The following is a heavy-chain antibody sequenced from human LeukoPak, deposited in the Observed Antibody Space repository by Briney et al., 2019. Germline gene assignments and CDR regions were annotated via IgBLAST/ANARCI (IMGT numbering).Heavy chain of an antibody. D-gene: IGHD1-14*01. J-gene: IGHJ4*02. CDR1: GGSISSYY. CDR2: IYYSGST. CDR3: ARHAGFSLDY. V-gene: IGHV4-59*08. Sequence: SETLSLTCTVSGGSISSYYWSWIRQPPGKGLEWIGYIYYSGSTNYNPSLKSRVTISVDTSKDQFSLNLSSVTAADAAVYHCARHAGFSLDYWGQGTLVTVSS.